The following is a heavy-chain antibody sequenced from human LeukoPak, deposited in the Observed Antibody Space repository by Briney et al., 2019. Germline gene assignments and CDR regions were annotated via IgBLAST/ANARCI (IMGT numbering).Heavy chain of an antibody. D-gene: IGHD4-17*01. CDR1: GFTFSSYS. V-gene: IGHV3-43*01. CDR2: ISWDGGST. J-gene: IGHJ4*02. Sequence: GGSLRLSCAASGFTFSSYSMNWVRQAPGKGLEWVSLISWDGGSTYYADSVKGRFTISRDNSKNSLYLQMNSLRTEDTALYYCAKLPGDYGDYSADYWGQGTLVTVSS. CDR3: AKLPGDYGDYSADY.